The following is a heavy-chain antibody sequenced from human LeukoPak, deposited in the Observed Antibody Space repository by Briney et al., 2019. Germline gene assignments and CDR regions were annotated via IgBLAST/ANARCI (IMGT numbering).Heavy chain of an antibody. CDR1: GGTFSSYG. CDR2: IIPLFGTA. J-gene: IGHJ4*02. D-gene: IGHD3-22*01. V-gene: IGHV1-69*13. Sequence: GASVKVSCKASGGTFSSYGISWVRQAPGQGLEWMGGIIPLFGTANYAQKFQGRLTISADESTSAVYMELTSLRSEDTAVYYCARVASGYYYGDQFDFWGQGTLVTVSS. CDR3: ARVASGYYYGDQFDF.